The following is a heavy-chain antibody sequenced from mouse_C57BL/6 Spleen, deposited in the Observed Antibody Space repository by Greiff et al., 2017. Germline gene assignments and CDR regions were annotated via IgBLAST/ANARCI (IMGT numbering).Heavy chain of an antibody. D-gene: IGHD1-1*01. J-gene: IGHJ2*01. CDR3: ARLSPHYYGSSRDYFDY. V-gene: IGHV14-2*01. Sequence: EVQLQQSGAELVKPGASVKLSCTASGFNIKDYYMHWVKQRTEQGLEWIGRIDPEDGETKYAPKFPGKATITADTSSNTAYLQLSSLTSEDTAVYYCARLSPHYYGSSRDYFDYWGQGTTLTVSS. CDR1: GFNIKDYY. CDR2: IDPEDGET.